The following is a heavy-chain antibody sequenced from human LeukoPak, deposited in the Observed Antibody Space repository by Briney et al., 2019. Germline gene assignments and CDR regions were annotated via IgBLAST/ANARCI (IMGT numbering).Heavy chain of an antibody. CDR3: ARPARSGIYYPDAFEN. Sequence: GGSLRLSCTASGFTFDDYYITWIRQAPGKGLDWVAYISSSGTATYYADSLKGRFTISRDNAKNSLYLQIDSLKAEDTAMYYCARPARSGIYYPDAFENWGQGTMGTVSS. CDR1: GFTFDDYY. J-gene: IGHJ3*02. V-gene: IGHV3-11*04. D-gene: IGHD3-10*01. CDR2: ISSSGTAT.